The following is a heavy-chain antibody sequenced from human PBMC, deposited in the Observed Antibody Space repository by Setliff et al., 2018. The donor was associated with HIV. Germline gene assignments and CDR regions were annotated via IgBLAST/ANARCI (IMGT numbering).Heavy chain of an antibody. CDR1: GYTFTAYG. CDR2: ISTYSDET. J-gene: IGHJ6*02. V-gene: IGHV1-18*01. CDR3: ARDVEHMMDV. Sequence: GGSVKVSCKPSGYTFTAYGLSWVRQAPGQGLEWMGWISTYSDETSYAQKLQGRVTMTTDTSTSTAYTELRRLRFDDTAAYYCARDVEHMMDVWGQGTTVTVS.